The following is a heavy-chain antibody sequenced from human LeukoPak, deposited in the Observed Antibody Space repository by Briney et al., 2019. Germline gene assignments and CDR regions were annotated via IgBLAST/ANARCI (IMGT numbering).Heavy chain of an antibody. CDR3: AKVLQMVREVTPFDY. J-gene: IGHJ4*02. CDR1: GFTFSTYG. Sequence: GRSLRLSCAASGFTFSTYGMHWVRQAPGKGLEWVAVISYDGSNKYYADSVKGRFTISRDNFKNTLYLQMNSLRVEDTAVFYCAKVLQMVREVTPFDYWGQGTLVTVSS. D-gene: IGHD3-10*01. V-gene: IGHV3-30*18. CDR2: ISYDGSNK.